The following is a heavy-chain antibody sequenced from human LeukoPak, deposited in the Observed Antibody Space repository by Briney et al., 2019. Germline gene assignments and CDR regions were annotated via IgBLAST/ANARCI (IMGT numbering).Heavy chain of an antibody. CDR2: INHSGST. CDR1: GGSFSGYY. Sequence: PSETLSLTCAVYGGSFSGYYWSWIRQPPGKGLEWIGEINHSGSTNYSPSLKSRVTISVDTSKNQFSLKLSSVTAADTAVYYCARGNTNSSSLFSGWGQGTLVTVSS. CDR3: ARGNTNSSSLFSG. J-gene: IGHJ4*02. V-gene: IGHV4-34*01. D-gene: IGHD6-13*01.